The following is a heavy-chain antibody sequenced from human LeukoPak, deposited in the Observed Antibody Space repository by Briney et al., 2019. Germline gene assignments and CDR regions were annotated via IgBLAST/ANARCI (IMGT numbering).Heavy chain of an antibody. CDR1: YGSISSTSYY. J-gene: IGHJ4*02. D-gene: IGHD3-22*01. CDR3: ARRGSYYDSSDYYFDY. CDR2: LYYSGST. V-gene: IGHV4-39*01. Sequence: SETLSLTCTVSYGSISSTSYYWGWIRQPPGKGLEWIGSLYYSGSTYYNPSLKSRVTISVDTSKNQFSLKLSSVTAADTAVYYCARRGSYYDSSDYYFDYWGQGTLVTVSS.